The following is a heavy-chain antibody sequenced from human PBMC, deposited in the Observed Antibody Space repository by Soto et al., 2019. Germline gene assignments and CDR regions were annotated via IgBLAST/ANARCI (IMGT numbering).Heavy chain of an antibody. V-gene: IGHV4-39*01. CDR1: GRXISSSSYY. D-gene: IGHD3-22*01. Sequence: SETLSLTCTVSGRXISSSSYYWGWIRQPPGKGLEWIGSIYYSGSTYYNPSLKSRVTISVDTSKNQFSLKLSSVTAADTAVYYCARRGHYYDSSRYFDYWGQGTLVTVSS. CDR3: ARRGHYYDSSRYFDY. CDR2: IYYSGST. J-gene: IGHJ4*02.